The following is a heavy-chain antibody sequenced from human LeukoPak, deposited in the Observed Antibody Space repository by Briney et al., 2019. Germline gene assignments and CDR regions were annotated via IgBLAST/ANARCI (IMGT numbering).Heavy chain of an antibody. V-gene: IGHV3-23*01. Sequence: GGSLRLSCAASGFTFSSYALSWVRQAPGTGLELVSAISGSGGSTYYADSVKGRFTLSRDDSRNTVYPQLNNLRVEDTAIYYCAKANWVSNADAVWWGQGTQVTVSS. CDR3: AKANWVSNADAVW. D-gene: IGHD1-1*01. CDR2: ISGSGGST. J-gene: IGHJ4*02. CDR1: GFTFSSYA.